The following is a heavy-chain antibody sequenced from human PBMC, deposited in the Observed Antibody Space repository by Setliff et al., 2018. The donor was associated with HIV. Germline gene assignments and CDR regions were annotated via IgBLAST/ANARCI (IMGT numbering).Heavy chain of an antibody. CDR3: ARVIQDTSGWYGRLDY. J-gene: IGHJ4*02. CDR1: GYTFTNHG. Sequence: ASVKVSCKTSGYTFTNHGINWVRQAPGQGLEWMGWSSTSNENTYYAEKFQGRVTMTTDTSTNTAYLDLGSLRSDDTAIYYCARVIQDTSGWYGRLDYWGQGTLVTVSS. CDR2: SSTSNENT. D-gene: IGHD6-19*01. V-gene: IGHV1-18*01.